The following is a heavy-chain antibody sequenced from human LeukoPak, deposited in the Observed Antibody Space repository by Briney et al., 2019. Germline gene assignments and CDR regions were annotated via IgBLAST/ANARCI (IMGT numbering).Heavy chain of an antibody. V-gene: IGHV3-43*02. CDR1: GFSFDDFA. CDR3: AKNINYYFDY. J-gene: IGHJ4*02. CDR2: ISGDGGST. Sequence: GGSLRLSCAASGFSFDDFAMHWVRQAPGKGLEWVSLISGDGGSTYYADSEKGRFTISRDNSKNSLYLQMNSLRTEDTALYYCAKNINYYFDYWGQGTLVTVSS.